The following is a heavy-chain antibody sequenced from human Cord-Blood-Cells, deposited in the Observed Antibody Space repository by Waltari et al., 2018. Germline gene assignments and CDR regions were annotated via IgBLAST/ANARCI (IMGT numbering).Heavy chain of an antibody. CDR2: ISAYNGNT. CDR3: AGGATPLGSDY. V-gene: IGHV1-18*01. D-gene: IGHD2-2*02. Sequence: SVKVPCKASGYTFTRYGISWVRQAPGQGREWMGWISAYNGNTNYAQKLQGRVTMTTDTSKSTAYMELRSLRSDDAAVDYCAGGATPLGSDYWGQGTLVTVSS. J-gene: IGHJ4*02. CDR1: GYTFTRYG.